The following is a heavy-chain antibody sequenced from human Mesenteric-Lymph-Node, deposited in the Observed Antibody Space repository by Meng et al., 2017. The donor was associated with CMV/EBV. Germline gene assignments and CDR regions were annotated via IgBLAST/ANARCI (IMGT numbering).Heavy chain of an antibody. CDR1: GFSLSNARMG. CDR2: IFSNDEK. Sequence: SGPTLVKPTETLTLTCTVSGFSLSNARMGVSWIRQPPGKALEWLAHIFSNDEKSYSTSLKSRLTISKDTSKSRVVLTMTNMDPVDTATYYCARGEGYYYYYGMDVWGQGTTVTVSS. V-gene: IGHV2-26*01. J-gene: IGHJ6*02. CDR3: ARGEGYYYYYGMDV.